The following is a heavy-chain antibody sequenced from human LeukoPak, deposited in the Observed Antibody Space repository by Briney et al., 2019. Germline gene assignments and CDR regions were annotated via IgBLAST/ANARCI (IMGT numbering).Heavy chain of an antibody. CDR1: GYTFTSYY. CDR2: INPSGGST. Sequence: ASVTVSCKASGYTFTSYYMHWVRQAPGQGLEWMGIINPSGGSTSYARKFQGRVTMTRDTSTSTVYMELSSLRSEDTAVYYCARSLRMDNWFDPWGQGTLVTVSS. CDR3: ARSLRMDNWFDP. J-gene: IGHJ5*02. D-gene: IGHD2-2*03. V-gene: IGHV1-46*01.